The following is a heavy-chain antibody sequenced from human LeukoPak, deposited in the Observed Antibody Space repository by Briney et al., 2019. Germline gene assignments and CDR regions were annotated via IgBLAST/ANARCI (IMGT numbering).Heavy chain of an antibody. V-gene: IGHV4-39*07. CDR3: ARERYYDFWSGSNDAFDI. D-gene: IGHD3-3*01. J-gene: IGHJ3*02. Sequence: SETLSLTCSVSGGSISSSSYYWGWIRQPPGKGLEWIGSVFYSGSTYYNPSLKSRVTISVDRSKNQFSLKLSSVTAADTAVYYCARERYYDFWSGSNDAFDIWGQGTMVTVSS. CDR1: GGSISSSSYY. CDR2: VFYSGST.